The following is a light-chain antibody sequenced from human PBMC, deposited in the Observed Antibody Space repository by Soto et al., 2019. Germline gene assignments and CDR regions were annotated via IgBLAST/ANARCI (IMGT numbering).Light chain of an antibody. CDR3: LLYYGGVHV. Sequence: QAVVTQEPSVTVSPGGTVTLTFASSTGAVTSNYYPSWFQQKPGQAPRALFYSISNKHSWTPARFSGSPLGGKAALTLSDVQPADEADYYCLLYYGGVHVFGGGTKLTVL. V-gene: IGLV7-43*01. CDR1: TGAVTSNYY. CDR2: SIS. J-gene: IGLJ2*01.